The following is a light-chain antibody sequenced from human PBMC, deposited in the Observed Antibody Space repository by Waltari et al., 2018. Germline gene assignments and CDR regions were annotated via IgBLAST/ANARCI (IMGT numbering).Light chain of an antibody. V-gene: IGKV1-5*03. Sequence: TCRASQSVSEWLAWYQQRPGKAPKLLMYKASTLQTGVPARFSGSGSGTEFTLTISSLQPDDFATYFCQQYESYPWTFGQGTKVEI. CDR2: KAS. CDR1: QSVSEW. J-gene: IGKJ1*01. CDR3: QQYESYPWT.